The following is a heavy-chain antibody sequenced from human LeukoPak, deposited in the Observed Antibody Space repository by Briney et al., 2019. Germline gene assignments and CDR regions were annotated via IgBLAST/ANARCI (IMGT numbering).Heavy chain of an antibody. D-gene: IGHD3-9*01. V-gene: IGHV3-23*01. CDR1: GFTFSSYA. CDR2: ISGSGGST. CDR3: AKDGSYDILTGFVYYGMDV. J-gene: IGHJ6*02. Sequence: GGSLRLSCAASGFTFSSYAMSWVRQAPGKGLEWVSAISGSGGSTYYADSVKGRFTISRDNSKNTLYLQMNSLRAEDTAVYYCAKDGSYDILTGFVYYGMDVWGQGTTVTVSS.